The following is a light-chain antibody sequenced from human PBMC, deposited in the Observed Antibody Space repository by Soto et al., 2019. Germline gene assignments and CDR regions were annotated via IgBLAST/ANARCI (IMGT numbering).Light chain of an antibody. CDR2: AAS. Sequence: DVQMTQSPSSLSASVGDRVTITCRASKSINKYLNWYQQKPGKAPKLLIYAASTLQSGVTSRFSGSGSGTDFTLTISSLQPEDFATYYCQQTYGTPRRFGPGTKVDIK. CDR1: KSINKY. V-gene: IGKV1-39*01. CDR3: QQTYGTPRR. J-gene: IGKJ1*01.